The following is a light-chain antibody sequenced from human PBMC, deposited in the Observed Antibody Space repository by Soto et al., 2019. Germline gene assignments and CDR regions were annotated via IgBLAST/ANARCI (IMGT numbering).Light chain of an antibody. CDR1: QSVTNNY. V-gene: IGKV3D-20*02. CDR3: QQRSNWPLT. CDR2: GAS. Sequence: EIVLTQSPGNLSLSPWERATLSCRASQSVTNNYLAWYQQKPGQAHRLLIDGASSRATGIPDRFSGSGSGTDFTLTISRLEPEDFAVYYCQQRSNWPLTFGGGTKVDI. J-gene: IGKJ4*01.